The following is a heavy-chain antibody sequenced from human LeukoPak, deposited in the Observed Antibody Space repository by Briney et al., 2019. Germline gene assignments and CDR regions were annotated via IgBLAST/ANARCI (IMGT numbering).Heavy chain of an antibody. CDR3: AKDRTSGTSSSWFFDY. V-gene: IGHV3-30*02. CDR1: GFTFSSYG. Sequence: GGSLRLSCAASGFTFSSYGMHWVRQAPGKGLEWVAFIRYDGSNKYYADSVKGRFTISRDNSKNTLYLQMNSLRAEDTAVYYCAKDRTSGTSSSWFFDYWGQGTLATVSS. D-gene: IGHD6-13*01. J-gene: IGHJ4*02. CDR2: IRYDGSNK.